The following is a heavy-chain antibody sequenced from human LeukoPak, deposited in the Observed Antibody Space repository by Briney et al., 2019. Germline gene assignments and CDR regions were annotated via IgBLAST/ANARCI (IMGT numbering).Heavy chain of an antibody. CDR1: GYSFTTYW. CDR2: IYPGDSDT. Sequence: GESLKISCKGSGYSFTTYWIGWVRQMPGKGLEWMGIIYPGDSDTRYSPSFQGQVSISVDKSISAAYLQWSGLEASDTAKYYCAKLSSNWYVDSWGQGTLVTVSS. J-gene: IGHJ4*02. CDR3: AKLSSNWYVDS. V-gene: IGHV5-51*01. D-gene: IGHD6-13*01.